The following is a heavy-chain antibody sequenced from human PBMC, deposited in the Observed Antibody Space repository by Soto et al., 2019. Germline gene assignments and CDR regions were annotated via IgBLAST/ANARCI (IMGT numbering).Heavy chain of an antibody. J-gene: IGHJ4*02. CDR3: AREDRGCFDY. Sequence: QVQLQESGPGLVKPSQTLSLTCTVSGGSISSGYYWSWIRQHPGKGLEWIGYIYYSGSTYYNSSLKSRIAISVDTSKNQFSLKLSSVTAADTAVYYCAREDRGCFDYWGQGTLVTVSS. V-gene: IGHV4-31*03. CDR1: GGSISSGYY. D-gene: IGHD3-10*01. CDR2: IYYSGST.